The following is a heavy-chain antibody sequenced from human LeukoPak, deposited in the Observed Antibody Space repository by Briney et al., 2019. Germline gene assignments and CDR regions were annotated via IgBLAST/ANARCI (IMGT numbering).Heavy chain of an antibody. CDR3: ARDYFGSGSA. CDR1: GFTFSSYS. Sequence: PGGSLRLSCAASGFTFSSYSMKWVRQAPGKGLEWVSSISSSSSYIYYADSVRGRFTISRDNAKNSLYLQMNSLRAEGTAVYYCARDYFGSGSAWGQGTLVTVSS. CDR2: ISSSSSYI. D-gene: IGHD3-10*01. J-gene: IGHJ5*02. V-gene: IGHV3-21*01.